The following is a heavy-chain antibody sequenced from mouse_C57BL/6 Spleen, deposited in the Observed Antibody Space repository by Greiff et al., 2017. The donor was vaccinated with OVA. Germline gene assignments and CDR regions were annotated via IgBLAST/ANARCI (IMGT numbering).Heavy chain of an antibody. CDR2: INPNNGGT. V-gene: IGHV1-22*01. D-gene: IGHD1-1*01. CDR1: GYTFTDYN. J-gene: IGHJ3*01. CDR3: ARDYYGSGFAY. Sequence: VHVKQSGPELVKPGASVKMSCKASGYTFTDYNMHWVKQSHGKSLEWIGYINPNNGGTSYNQKFKGKATLTVNKSSSTAYMELRSLTSEDSAVYYCARDYYGSGFAYWGQGTLVTVSA.